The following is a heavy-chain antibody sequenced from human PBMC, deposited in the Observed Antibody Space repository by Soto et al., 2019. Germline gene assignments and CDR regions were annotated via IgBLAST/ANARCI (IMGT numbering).Heavy chain of an antibody. D-gene: IGHD4-4*01. Sequence: QVQLVESGGGVVQPGRSLRLSCAASGFTFSSYGMHWVRQAPGKGLEWVAVIWYDGSNKYYADSVKGRFTISRDNSKNTLYLQMNSLRAEDTAVYYCARDMSPYDDSKVNVGPWGQGTLVTVSP. V-gene: IGHV3-33*01. CDR2: IWYDGSNK. J-gene: IGHJ5*02. CDR3: ARDMSPYDDSKVNVGP. CDR1: GFTFSSYG.